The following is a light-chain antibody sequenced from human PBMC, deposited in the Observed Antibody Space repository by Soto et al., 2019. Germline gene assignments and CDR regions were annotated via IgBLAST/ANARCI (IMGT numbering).Light chain of an antibody. CDR3: QQDYNLPHT. V-gene: IGKV3D-7*01. Sequence: EIVMTQSPATLSLSPGKRATLSCRASQSVSSSYLSWYQQKPGQAPRLLIYGASTRATGIPARFSGSGSGTDFTLTISSLQPEDFAVYYCQQDYNLPHTFGQGTKLEIK. CDR1: QSVSSSY. CDR2: GAS. J-gene: IGKJ2*01.